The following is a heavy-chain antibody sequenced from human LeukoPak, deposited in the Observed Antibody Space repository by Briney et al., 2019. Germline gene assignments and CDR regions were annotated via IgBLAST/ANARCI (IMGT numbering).Heavy chain of an antibody. Sequence: ASVKVSCKASGYTFTSYGISWVRQAPGQGLEWMGWISAYNGNTNYAQKLQGRVTMTTDTSTSTAYMELRSLRSDDTAVYYCARAPTDYYGSGSYYFDYWGQGTLVTVSS. D-gene: IGHD3-10*01. CDR1: GYTFTSYG. CDR2: ISAYNGNT. J-gene: IGHJ4*02. CDR3: ARAPTDYYGSGSYYFDY. V-gene: IGHV1-18*01.